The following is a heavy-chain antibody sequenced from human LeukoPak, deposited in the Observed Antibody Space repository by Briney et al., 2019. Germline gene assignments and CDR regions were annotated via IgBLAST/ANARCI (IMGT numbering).Heavy chain of an antibody. Sequence: GGSLRLSCEASGFTFSSYSMNWVRQAPGKGLEWVSFISDRSTTIYYADSVKGRFTISRDNARNSLSLQMNSLRTEDTAVYYCARTINFDFWSGYYGAFDIWGQGTMVTVSS. CDR1: GFTFSSYS. CDR3: ARTINFDFWSGYYGAFDI. D-gene: IGHD3-3*01. V-gene: IGHV3-48*01. CDR2: ISDRSTTI. J-gene: IGHJ3*02.